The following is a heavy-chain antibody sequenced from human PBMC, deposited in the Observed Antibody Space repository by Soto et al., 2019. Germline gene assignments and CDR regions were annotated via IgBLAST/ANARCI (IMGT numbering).Heavy chain of an antibody. CDR1: GFTVSSNY. V-gene: IGHV3-53*04. D-gene: IGHD3-10*01. Sequence: EVQLVESGGGLVQPGGSLRLSCAASGFTVSSNYMSWVRQAPGKGLEWVLVIYSGGSTYYADSVKGRFTISRHNSKNTLYLQMNSLRAEDTAVYYCARAMVRGNYGMDVWGQGTTVTVSS. CDR2: IYSGGST. CDR3: ARAMVRGNYGMDV. J-gene: IGHJ6*02.